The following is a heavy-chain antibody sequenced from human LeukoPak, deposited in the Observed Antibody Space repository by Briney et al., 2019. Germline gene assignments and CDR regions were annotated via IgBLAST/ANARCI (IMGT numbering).Heavy chain of an antibody. CDR3: AKRGTLGYLDAFDI. Sequence: GRSLRLSCAASGFKFDDYAMHWVRQAPGKGLEWVSGISWNSGSIGYADSVKGRFTISRDNAKNSLYLQMNSLRAEDTALYYCAKRGTLGYLDAFDIWGQGTMVTVSS. CDR1: GFKFDDYA. D-gene: IGHD1-14*01. J-gene: IGHJ3*02. V-gene: IGHV3-9*01. CDR2: ISWNSGSI.